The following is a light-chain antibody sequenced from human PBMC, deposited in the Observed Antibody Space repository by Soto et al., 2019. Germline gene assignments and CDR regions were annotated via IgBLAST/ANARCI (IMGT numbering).Light chain of an antibody. CDR1: SSDVGGYNY. V-gene: IGLV2-11*01. J-gene: IGLJ1*01. CDR2: DVG. CDR3: CSYAGSYTYV. Sequence: QSALTQPRSVSGSPGQSVTISCTGTSSDVGGYNYVSWYQQHPGKAPKLMIYDVGKRPSGVPDRFSGSKSGNTASLTISGLQAEDEDDYYCCSYAGSYTYVFGTGTKVTVL.